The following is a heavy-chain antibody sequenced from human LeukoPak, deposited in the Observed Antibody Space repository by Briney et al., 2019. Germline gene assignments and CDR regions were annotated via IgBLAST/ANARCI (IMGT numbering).Heavy chain of an antibody. D-gene: IGHD5-12*01. V-gene: IGHV3-23*01. CDR1: GFTFSNYA. CDR3: AKHGRGNNSRDYFDY. Sequence: GGSLTLSCAASGFTFSNYAMSWVRQAPGKGLEWLSTIICGSGRTYYTDFVKGRFTISRDHYEHTLYRQMNSLRAEDTAVYHCAKHGRGNNSRDYFDYWGQGTLVTVSS. CDR2: IICGSGRT. J-gene: IGHJ4*02.